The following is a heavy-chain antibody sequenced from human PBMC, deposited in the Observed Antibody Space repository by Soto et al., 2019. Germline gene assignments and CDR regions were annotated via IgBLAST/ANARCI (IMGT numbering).Heavy chain of an antibody. CDR2: INPSGGST. CDR3: ARVTSRGYAKDY. CDR1: GYTFTSYY. J-gene: IGHJ4*02. Sequence: ASVKVSCKASGYTFTSYYMHWVRQAPGQGLGWMGIINPSGGSTSYAQKFQGRVTMTRDTSTSTVYMEPSSLRSEDTAVYYCARVTSRGYAKDYWGQGTLVTVSS. V-gene: IGHV1-46*01. D-gene: IGHD5-12*01.